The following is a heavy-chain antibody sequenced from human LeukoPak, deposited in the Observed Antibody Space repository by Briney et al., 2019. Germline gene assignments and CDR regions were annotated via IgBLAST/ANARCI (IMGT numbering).Heavy chain of an antibody. J-gene: IGHJ4*02. D-gene: IGHD4-17*01. V-gene: IGHV4-4*07. Sequence: SSETLSLTCTVSGGSISSYYRSWIRQPAGKGLEWIGRIYTSGSTNYNPSVKSRVTMSVDTSKNQLSLKLNSVSAADTAVYYCARGQDGYCFDYWGQGTLVTVSS. CDR2: IYTSGST. CDR1: GGSISSYY. CDR3: ARGQDGYCFDY.